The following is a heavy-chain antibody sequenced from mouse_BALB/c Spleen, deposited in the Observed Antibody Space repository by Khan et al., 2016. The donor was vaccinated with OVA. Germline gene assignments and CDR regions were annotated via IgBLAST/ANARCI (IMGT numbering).Heavy chain of an antibody. CDR1: GFNIKDYY. J-gene: IGHJ3*01. V-gene: IGHV14-1*02. Sequence: EVQLQESGAELVRPGALVKLSCKASGFNIKDYYMHWVKQRPEQGLVWIGRIDPENGDTIYDPKFQGKASITSDTSSNTAYLQLSSLTSEDTAVYYGARDGSSPWFAYWGQGTLVTVSA. CDR3: ARDGSSPWFAY. CDR2: IDPENGDT. D-gene: IGHD2-3*01.